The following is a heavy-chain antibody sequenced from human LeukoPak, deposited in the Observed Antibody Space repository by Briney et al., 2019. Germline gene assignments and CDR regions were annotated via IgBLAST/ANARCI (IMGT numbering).Heavy chain of an antibody. V-gene: IGHV3-53*01. J-gene: IGHJ4*02. CDR1: GFTVSRSY. CDR2: IYTGGST. D-gene: IGHD2/OR15-2a*01. CDR3: ARDANKKNYFDC. Sequence: QPGVSLRLSCAASGFTVSRSYMNWVRQAPGKGLEWVSVIYTGGSTYYADSVKVRFTISRDNSKNTLYLQMNSLRAEDTAVYYCARDANKKNYFDCWGQGTLVTVSS.